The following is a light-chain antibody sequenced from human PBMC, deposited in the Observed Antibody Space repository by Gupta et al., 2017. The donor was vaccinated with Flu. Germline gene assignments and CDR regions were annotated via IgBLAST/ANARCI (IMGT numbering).Light chain of an antibody. CDR2: AAS. CDR3: QQRYNVFST. CDR1: QSISSY. J-gene: IGKJ2*01. Sequence: DILMTQSPSSLSASVGDRVTMTCRASQSISSYLNWYQQKPGKAPKALIYAASRLRSGVPSRFSGSGSGTDFILTISSVQPEDSAIYYCQQRYNVFSTFGQGTKMEIK. V-gene: IGKV1-39*01.